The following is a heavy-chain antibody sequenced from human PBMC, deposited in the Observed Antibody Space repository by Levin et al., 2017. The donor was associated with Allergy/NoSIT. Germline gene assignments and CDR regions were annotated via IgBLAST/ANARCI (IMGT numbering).Heavy chain of an antibody. Sequence: GGSLRLSCAASGFTFSSYSMNWVRQAPGKGLEWVSYITSSSLTIYYADSVKGRFTVSRDNAKNSLFLQMNSLRDEDTAVYYCARGGSSRFSGMDVWGQGTTVTVSS. CDR2: ITSSSLTI. J-gene: IGHJ6*01. D-gene: IGHD6-6*01. CDR1: GFTFSSYS. CDR3: ARGGSSRFSGMDV. V-gene: IGHV3-48*02.